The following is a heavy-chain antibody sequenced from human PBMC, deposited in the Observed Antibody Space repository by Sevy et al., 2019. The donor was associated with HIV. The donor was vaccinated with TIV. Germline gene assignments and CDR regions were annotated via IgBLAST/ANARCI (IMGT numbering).Heavy chain of an antibody. J-gene: IGHJ4*02. D-gene: IGHD2-21*01. CDR3: ARDRLLSLLDF. CDR2: ILHDGSNE. V-gene: IGHV3-30*04. Sequence: GGSLRLSCAASRFNFSNYAMHWDRQAPGKGLEWVALILHDGSNEHYADSVKGRFTISRDNSQNTVYLQMNSLRPEDTAVYYCARDRLLSLLDFWGQGTLVTVSS. CDR1: RFNFSNYA.